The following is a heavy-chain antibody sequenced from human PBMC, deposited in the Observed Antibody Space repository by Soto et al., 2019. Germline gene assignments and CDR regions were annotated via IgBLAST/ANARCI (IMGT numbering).Heavy chain of an antibody. CDR3: ARGGLQIDYSNYVPHRFDY. CDR1: GYTFTSYG. Sequence: ASVKVSCKASGYTFTSYGISWVRQAPGQGLEWMGWISAYNGNTNYAQKLQGRVTMTTDTSTSTAYMELRSLRSDDTAVYYCARGGLQIDYSNYVPHRFDYWGQGTLVTVSS. V-gene: IGHV1-18*01. D-gene: IGHD4-4*01. CDR2: ISAYNGNT. J-gene: IGHJ4*02.